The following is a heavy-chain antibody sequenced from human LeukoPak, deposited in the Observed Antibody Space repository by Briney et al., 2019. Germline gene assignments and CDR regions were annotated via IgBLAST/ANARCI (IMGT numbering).Heavy chain of an antibody. J-gene: IGHJ3*02. CDR3: ATDLTVVGATTVSAFDI. CDR1: GYTLTELS. Sequence: GASVTVSCKFSGYTLTELSMHWVRQAPGKGLEWMGGFDPEEGETFYAQKFQGRVTMSEETSTDTAYMDLSSLRSEDTAVYYCATDLTVVGATTVSAFDIWGQGTMVTVPS. V-gene: IGHV1-24*01. CDR2: FDPEEGET. D-gene: IGHD1-26*01.